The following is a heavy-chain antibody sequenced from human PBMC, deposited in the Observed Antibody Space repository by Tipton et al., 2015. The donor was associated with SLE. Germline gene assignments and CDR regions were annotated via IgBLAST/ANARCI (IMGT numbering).Heavy chain of an antibody. CDR3: ARIRPGHGDPFDF. CDR2: LYGSGSPT. D-gene: IGHD4-17*01. Sequence: TLSLTCTVSGDSVGTNYWNWIRQPAGKGLEWIGRLYGSGSPTHYNPSLEGRVTVSVDTSQNQVSLKLTSVTAAGTAVYYCARIRPGHGDPFDFWGQGTLVTVSS. CDR1: GDSVGTNY. J-gene: IGHJ4*02. V-gene: IGHV4-4*07.